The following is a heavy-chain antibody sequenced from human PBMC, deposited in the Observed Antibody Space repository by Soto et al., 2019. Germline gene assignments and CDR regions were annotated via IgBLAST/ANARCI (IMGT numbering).Heavy chain of an antibody. D-gene: IGHD2-15*01. J-gene: IGHJ4*02. Sequence: PSETLSLTCTVSDGSISSYYWSWIRQPPGKGLECIGYISYSGSAYYNPSLKSRVTISVDTSKNQFSLNLSFVTAADTAVYYCATMGTPATGLYYFDYWGQGTLVTVSS. CDR2: ISYSGSA. CDR1: DGSISSYY. V-gene: IGHV4-59*08. CDR3: ATMGTPATGLYYFDY.